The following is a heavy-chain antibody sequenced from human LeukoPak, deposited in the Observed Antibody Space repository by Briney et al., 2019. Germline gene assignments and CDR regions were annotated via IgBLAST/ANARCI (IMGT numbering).Heavy chain of an antibody. CDR2: IIPIFGTA. Sequence: SVKVSCKASGGTFSSYAISWVRQAPGQGLEWMGGIIPIFGTANYAQKFQGRVTITADESTSTAYMELSSLRSEDTAVYYCARMVLRYFDWLFEGYNWFDPWGQGTLVTVSS. CDR3: ARMVLRYFDWLFEGYNWFDP. V-gene: IGHV1-69*13. J-gene: IGHJ5*02. D-gene: IGHD3-9*01. CDR1: GGTFSSYA.